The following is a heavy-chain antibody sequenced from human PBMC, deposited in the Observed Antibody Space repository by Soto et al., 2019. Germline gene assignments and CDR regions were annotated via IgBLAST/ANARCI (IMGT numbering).Heavy chain of an antibody. D-gene: IGHD6-19*01. CDR1: GYSFTNYW. CDR3: ARHAYIGPSWSVAVAGAYFDY. J-gene: IGHJ4*02. CDR2: IYPGDSDT. Sequence: EVQLVQSGAEVKKPGESLKISCMGSGYSFTNYWIAWVRQMPGKGLELMGIIYPGDSDTRYRPSFQGQVTISADKSISTAYLQWSSLKAADTAVYYCARHAYIGPSWSVAVAGAYFDYWGQGTLVTVPS. V-gene: IGHV5-51*01.